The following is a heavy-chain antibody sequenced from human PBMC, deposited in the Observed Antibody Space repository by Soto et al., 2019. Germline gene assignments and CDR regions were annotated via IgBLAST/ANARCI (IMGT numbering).Heavy chain of an antibody. Sequence: PSETLSLTCTVSGGSISSYYWSWIRQPPGKGLEWIASIYYTGTTYYSPSLKSRVTISVDTSKNHFSLKLSSVTAADTAVYYCSRERESASEHWGQGTLVTVSS. CDR2: IYYTGTT. J-gene: IGHJ4*02. V-gene: IGHV4-59*05. CDR1: GGSISSYY. CDR3: SRERESASEH.